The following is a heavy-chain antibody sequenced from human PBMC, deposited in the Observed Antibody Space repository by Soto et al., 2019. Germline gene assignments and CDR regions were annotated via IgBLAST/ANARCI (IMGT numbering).Heavy chain of an antibody. CDR2: ISYDGSNK. V-gene: IGHV3-30*18. CDR3: AKEGVLWFGEKRYYFDY. CDR1: GFTFSSYG. J-gene: IGHJ4*02. D-gene: IGHD3-10*01. Sequence: GGSLRLSCAASGFTFSSYGMHWVRQAPGKGLEWVAVISYDGSNKYYADSVKGRFTISRDNSKNTLYLQMNSLRAEDTAVYYCAKEGVLWFGEKRYYFDYWGQGTLVTVSS.